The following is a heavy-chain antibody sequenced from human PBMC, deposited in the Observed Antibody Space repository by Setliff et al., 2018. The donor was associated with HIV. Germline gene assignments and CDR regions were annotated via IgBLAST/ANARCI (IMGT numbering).Heavy chain of an antibody. J-gene: IGHJ4*02. CDR3: ASARIPTGGMSTSFDY. V-gene: IGHV3-30*10. CDR1: GFTFRTFA. D-gene: IGHD2-15*01. CDR2: VTYDGRRT. Sequence: GGSPRLSCVASGFTFRTFAMHWVRQAPGKGLEWVSGVTYDGRRTFYTDAVKGRFTTSRDNSNNTLYLQVSSLRPEDTAVYYCASARIPTGGMSTSFDYWGQGTPVTVSS.